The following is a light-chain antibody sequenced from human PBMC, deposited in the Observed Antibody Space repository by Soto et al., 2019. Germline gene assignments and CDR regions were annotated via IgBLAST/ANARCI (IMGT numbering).Light chain of an antibody. CDR1: SSDVGSYKY. J-gene: IGLJ3*02. CDR2: EVN. Sequence: QSALTQPASVSGSPGQSITISCTATSSDVGSYKYVSWFQQHPGEAPKLLIYEVNNRPSGVSNRFSASKSGNTASLTISGLQAEDEADYYCSSYTSTNTWVFGGGTKLNVL. V-gene: IGLV2-14*01. CDR3: SSYTSTNTWV.